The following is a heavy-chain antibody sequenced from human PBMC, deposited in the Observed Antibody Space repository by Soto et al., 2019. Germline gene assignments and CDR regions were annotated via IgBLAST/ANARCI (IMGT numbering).Heavy chain of an antibody. D-gene: IGHD6-13*01. J-gene: IGHJ4*02. V-gene: IGHV3-23*01. CDR3: AKEQKDSSSWSELNY. CDR2: ISGSGRST. CDR1: GFTFSSYA. Sequence: EVQLLESGGGLVQPGGSLRLSCAASGFTFSSYAMSWVRQAPGKGLEWVSAISGSGRSTYYADSVKGRFTISRDNSKNARYLQMNSRRAEDTAVYYCAKEQKDSSSWSELNYWGQGTLVTVSS.